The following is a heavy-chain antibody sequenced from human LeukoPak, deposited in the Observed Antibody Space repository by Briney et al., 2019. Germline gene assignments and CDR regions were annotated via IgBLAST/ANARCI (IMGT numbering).Heavy chain of an antibody. J-gene: IGHJ4*02. V-gene: IGHV4-59*01. CDR1: GGSISSYY. Sequence: SETLSLTCTVSGGSISSYYWSWIRQPPGKGVEWIGYIYYSGSTNYNPSLKSRVTISVDTSKNQFSLKLSSVTAADTAVYYCARAPPDGDPPFDYWGQGTLVTVSS. D-gene: IGHD4-17*01. CDR2: IYYSGST. CDR3: ARAPPDGDPPFDY.